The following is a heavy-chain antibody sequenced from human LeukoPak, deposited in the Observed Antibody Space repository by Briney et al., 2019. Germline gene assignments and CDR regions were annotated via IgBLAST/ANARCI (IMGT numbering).Heavy chain of an antibody. CDR3: AKDPYGSGIDY. CDR2: ISGSGGRT. V-gene: IGHV3-23*01. CDR1: GFTFSSYT. D-gene: IGHD3-10*01. Sequence: GGSLRLSCAASGFTFSSYTMYWVRQAPGKGLEWVSAISGSGGRTFYADSVKGRFTISRDNSKNTLYLQMNSLRAEDTAVYYCAKDPYGSGIDYWGQGTLVTVSS. J-gene: IGHJ4*02.